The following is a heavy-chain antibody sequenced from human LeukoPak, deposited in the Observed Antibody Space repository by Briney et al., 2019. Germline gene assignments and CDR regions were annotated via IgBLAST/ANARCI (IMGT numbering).Heavy chain of an antibody. V-gene: IGHV1-69*05. Sequence: EASVKVSCKASGGTFSSYAISWVRQAPGQGLEWMGGIIPIFGTANYAQKFQGRVTITTDESTSTAYMELSSLRSEDTAVYYCARGRAAAGKGNWFDPWGQGTLDTVSS. CDR2: IIPIFGTA. D-gene: IGHD6-13*01. J-gene: IGHJ5*02. CDR3: ARGRAAAGKGNWFDP. CDR1: GGTFSSYA.